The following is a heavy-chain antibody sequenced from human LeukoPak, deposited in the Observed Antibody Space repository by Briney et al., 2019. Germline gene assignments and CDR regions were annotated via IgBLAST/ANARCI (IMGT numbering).Heavy chain of an antibody. J-gene: IGHJ4*02. CDR3: AREHSGWYEYYFDY. V-gene: IGHV3-30-3*01. D-gene: IGHD6-19*01. CDR1: GFTFSSYA. Sequence: PGRSLRLSCAASGFTFSSYAMHWVRQAPGKGLEWVAVISYDGSNKYYADSVKGRFTISRDNSKNTLYLQMNSLRAEDTAVYYCAREHSGWYEYYFDYWGQGTLVTVSP. CDR2: ISYDGSNK.